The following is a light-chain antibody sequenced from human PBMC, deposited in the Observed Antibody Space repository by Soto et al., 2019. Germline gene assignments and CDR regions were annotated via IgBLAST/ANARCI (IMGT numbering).Light chain of an antibody. CDR1: QSVSSY. J-gene: IGKJ4*01. V-gene: IGKV3-11*01. CDR2: DAS. CDR3: QQRGNWPS. Sequence: EIVLTQSPATLSLSPGERATLSCRASQSVSSYLAWYQQKPGQAPRLLIYDASKGATGIPARFSGSGSKTDFALTISRPEPGDFAVYYCQQRGNWPSFGGGTKVEIK.